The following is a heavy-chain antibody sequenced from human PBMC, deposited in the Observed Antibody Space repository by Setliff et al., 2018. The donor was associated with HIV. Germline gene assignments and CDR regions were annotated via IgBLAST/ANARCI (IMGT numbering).Heavy chain of an antibody. CDR1: GYPFSNFG. D-gene: IGHD3-10*01. CDR2: INVYNGDT. CDR3: ATDRTQTGISLVRGRLTDPARYPLDY. J-gene: IGHJ4*02. Sequence: ASVKVSCKASGYPFSNFGVSWVRQAPGQGLEWMAWINVYNGDTNFALKFQGRVTLTKDTSTETAYMELESLRSDDTAVYYCATDRTQTGISLVRGRLTDPARYPLDYWGQGTLVTVSS. V-gene: IGHV1-18*01.